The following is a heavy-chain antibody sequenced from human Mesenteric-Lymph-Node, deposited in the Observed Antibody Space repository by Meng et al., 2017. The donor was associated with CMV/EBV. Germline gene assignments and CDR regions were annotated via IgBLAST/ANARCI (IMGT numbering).Heavy chain of an antibody. CDR3: ARSSSYDILTGYFDY. D-gene: IGHD3-9*01. V-gene: IGHV4-34*01. J-gene: IGHJ4*02. Sequence: QVQLLQWGAGLLKPSETLAVTCAVYGESFSCYYLNWLRQSPEQGLEWIGGINHSKRTTYNPSLTRRIITTVNATTNQISLMVSSVTAADTAVYYCARSSSYDILTGYFDYWGQGALVTVSS. CDR1: GESFSCYY. CDR2: INHSKRT.